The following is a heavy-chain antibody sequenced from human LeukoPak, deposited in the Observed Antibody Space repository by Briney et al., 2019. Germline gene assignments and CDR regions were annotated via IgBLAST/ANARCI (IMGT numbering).Heavy chain of an antibody. D-gene: IGHD2-15*01. CDR2: INHSGST. V-gene: IGHV4-34*01. CDR3: GRQAAPDY. CDR1: GGSFSGYY. Sequence: SETLSLTCAVYGGSFSGYYWSWIRQPPGKGLEWIGEINHSGSTNYNPSLKSRVTISVDTSKNQFSLKLSSVTAADTAVYYCGRQAAPDYWGQGTLVTVSS. J-gene: IGHJ4*02.